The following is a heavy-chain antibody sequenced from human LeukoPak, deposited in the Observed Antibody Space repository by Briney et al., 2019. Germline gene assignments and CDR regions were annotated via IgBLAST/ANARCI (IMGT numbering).Heavy chain of an antibody. D-gene: IGHD3-22*01. Sequence: ASVKVSCRTSGGXFSTYAISWVRQAPGQGLEWMGGIIPIFGTGNYAQKFQGRVTTTADESTSTAYMELSSLRSEDTAVYYCARGLGDSSGYYYSDYWGQGTLVTVSS. J-gene: IGHJ4*02. CDR3: ARGLGDSSGYYYSDY. CDR1: GGXFSTYA. V-gene: IGHV1-69*13. CDR2: IIPIFGTG.